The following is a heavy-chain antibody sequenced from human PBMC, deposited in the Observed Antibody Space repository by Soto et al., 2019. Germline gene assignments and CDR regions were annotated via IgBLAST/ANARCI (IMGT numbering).Heavy chain of an antibody. CDR3: ARVKHDFPSVTIFGVVSPTYYGMDV. V-gene: IGHV4-59*01. CDR2: IYYSGST. Sequence: QVQLQESGPGLVKPSETLSLTCTVSGGSISSYYWSWIRQPPGKGLEWIGYIYYSGSTNYNPSLKSRVTISVDTSKNQFSLKLSSVTAADTAVYYCARVKHDFPSVTIFGVVSPTYYGMDVWGQGTTVTVSS. D-gene: IGHD3-3*01. J-gene: IGHJ6*02. CDR1: GGSISSYY.